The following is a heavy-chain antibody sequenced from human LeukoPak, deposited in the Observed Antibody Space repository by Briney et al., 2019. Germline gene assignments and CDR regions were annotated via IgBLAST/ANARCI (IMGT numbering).Heavy chain of an antibody. V-gene: IGHV4-34*01. CDR3: ARDSSGYSYANWFDP. Sequence: SETLSLTCAVYGGSFSGYYWSWIRQPPGKGLEWIGEINHSGSTNYNPSLKSRVTISVDTSKNQFSLKLSSVTAADTAVYYCARDSSGYSYANWFDPWGQGTLVTVSS. J-gene: IGHJ5*02. CDR2: INHSGST. D-gene: IGHD5-18*01. CDR1: GGSFSGYY.